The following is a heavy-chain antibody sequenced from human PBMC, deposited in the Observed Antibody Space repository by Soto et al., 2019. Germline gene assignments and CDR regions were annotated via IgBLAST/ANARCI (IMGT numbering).Heavy chain of an antibody. CDR2: ISAYNGNT. J-gene: IGHJ4*02. D-gene: IGHD6-13*01. V-gene: IGHV1-18*04. Sequence: QVQLVQSGAEVKKPGASVKVSCKASGYTFTNYGFSWVRQAPGQGLEWMGWISAYNGNTNYAQKLQGRVAMTTDRSTSTAYMELMSLRSDDTAVDYCARDDSSSWGKADYWGQGTLVTVST. CDR1: GYTFTNYG. CDR3: ARDDSSSWGKADY.